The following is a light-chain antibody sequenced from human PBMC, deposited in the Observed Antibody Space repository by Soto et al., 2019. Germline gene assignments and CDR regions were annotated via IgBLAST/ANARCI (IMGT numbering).Light chain of an antibody. Sequence: QSVLTQPRSVSGSPGQSVTISCTGTSSDVGGYNYVSWYQQHPGKAPKLMIYDVSKRPSGVPDRFFGSKSGNTASLTISGLQAEDDADYYCCSYAGDYTWVFGGGTKLTVL. CDR3: CSYAGDYTWV. CDR2: DVS. J-gene: IGLJ3*02. V-gene: IGLV2-11*01. CDR1: SSDVGGYNY.